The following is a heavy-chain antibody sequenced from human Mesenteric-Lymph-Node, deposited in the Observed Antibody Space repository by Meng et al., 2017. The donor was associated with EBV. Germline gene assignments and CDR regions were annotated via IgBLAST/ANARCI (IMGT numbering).Heavy chain of an antibody. D-gene: IGHD6-13*01. V-gene: IGHV3-21*06. J-gene: IGHJ4*02. CDR3: ARHYASTWFEADPTTAKVPIDY. CDR1: GFIFSSYT. CDR2: ISSSSNYI. Sequence: EVQLVESGGXLVKPGGXLRLSCAASGFIFSSYTMTWVRQAPGKGLEWVSSISSSSNYIHYADSMKGRFTISRDTAKSSLYLQMNSLRAEDTAVYYCARHYASTWFEADPTTAKVPIDYWGQGILVTVSS.